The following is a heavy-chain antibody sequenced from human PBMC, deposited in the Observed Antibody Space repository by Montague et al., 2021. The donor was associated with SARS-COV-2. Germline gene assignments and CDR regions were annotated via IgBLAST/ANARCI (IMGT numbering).Heavy chain of an antibody. D-gene: IGHD3-22*01. V-gene: IGHV3-23*03. CDR3: AKQARITMIVGVYPDGIDY. CDR1: GFPFSSYA. Sequence: YRRLSCAASGFPFSSYAMSWVRQAPGKGLEWVSVIYSGGSSTYYADSVKGRFTISRDNSKNTLYLQMNSLRAEDTAVYYCAKQARITMIVGVYPDGIDYWGQGTLVTVSS. J-gene: IGHJ4*02. CDR2: IYSGGSST.